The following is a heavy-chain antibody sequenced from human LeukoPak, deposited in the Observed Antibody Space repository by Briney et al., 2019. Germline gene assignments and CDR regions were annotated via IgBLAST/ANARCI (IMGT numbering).Heavy chain of an antibody. CDR2: IRYDGSNK. Sequence: GGSLRLSCAASGFTFSSYGMHWVRQAPGKGLEWVAFIRYDGSNKYYADSVKGRFTISRDNSKNTLYLQMNSLRAEDTAVYYCARDWFDGDYGYYFDYWGQGTLVTVSS. V-gene: IGHV3-30*02. J-gene: IGHJ4*02. CDR3: ARDWFDGDYGYYFDY. CDR1: GFTFSSYG. D-gene: IGHD4-17*01.